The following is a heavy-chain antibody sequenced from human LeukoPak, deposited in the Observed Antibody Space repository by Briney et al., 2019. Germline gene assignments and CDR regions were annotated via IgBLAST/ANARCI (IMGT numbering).Heavy chain of an antibody. CDR2: INHSGST. J-gene: IGHJ6*03. D-gene: IGHD3-16*01. CDR1: GGSFSGYY. V-gene: IGHV4-34*01. CDR3: ARIYSVFYYYYYMDV. Sequence: SETLSLTCAVYGGSFSGYYWSWIRQPPGEGLEWIGEINHSGSTNYNPSLKSRVTISVDTSKNQFSLKLSSVTAADTAVYYCARIYSVFYYYYYMDVWGKGTTVTISS.